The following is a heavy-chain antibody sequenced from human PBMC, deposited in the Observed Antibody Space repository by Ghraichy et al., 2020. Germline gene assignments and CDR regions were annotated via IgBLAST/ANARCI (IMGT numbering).Heavy chain of an antibody. CDR2: VSSHGGTV. V-gene: IGHV3-30*18. CDR1: GFTFSNHG. Sequence: LSLTCTASGFTFSNHGMHWVRQAPGKGLEWVAVVSSHGGTVYYKDSVKGRFTVSRDNSKNTLYLQMNSLRAEDTAVYYCAKEGDSGTKYLFDYWGQGTLVTVSS. D-gene: IGHD3-10*01. CDR3: AKEGDSGTKYLFDY. J-gene: IGHJ4*02.